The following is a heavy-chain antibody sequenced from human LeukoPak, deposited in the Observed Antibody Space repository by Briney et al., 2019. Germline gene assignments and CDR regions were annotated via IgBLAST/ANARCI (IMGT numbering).Heavy chain of an antibody. J-gene: IGHJ6*03. D-gene: IGHD3-3*01. CDR1: GFTFTTYA. Sequence: PGGSLRLSCAASGFTFTTYAMNWVRQAPGKGLEWVSSISTISSYIYYADSVKGRFTISRDNAKNSLFLQMNNLRADDTAVYYCARPFWSGYSIYYYYYMDVWGKGTTVTVSS. V-gene: IGHV3-21*01. CDR3: ARPFWSGYSIYYYYYMDV. CDR2: ISTISSYI.